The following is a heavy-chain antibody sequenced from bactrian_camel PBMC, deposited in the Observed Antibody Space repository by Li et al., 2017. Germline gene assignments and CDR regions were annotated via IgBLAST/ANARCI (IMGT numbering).Heavy chain of an antibody. CDR1: GFTFGSFD. Sequence: QVQLVESGGGSAQAGGSLRLSCTASGFTFGSFDMGWYRQAPGNEREGVAYLAINGGTDYTYAVAGRFTISKDNAKDTLYLQMDSLKPEDSAMYYCAADQYAFGLGNAYRYWGQG. V-gene: IGHV3S55*01. D-gene: IGHD3*01. CDR3: AADQYAFGLGNAYRY. J-gene: IGHJ2*01. CDR2: LAINGGT.